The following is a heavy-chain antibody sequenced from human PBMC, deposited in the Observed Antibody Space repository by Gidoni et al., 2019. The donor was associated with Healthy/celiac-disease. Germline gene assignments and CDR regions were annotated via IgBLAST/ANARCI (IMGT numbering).Heavy chain of an antibody. Sequence: EVQLVESGGGLVKPGGSLRLSCAASGFTFSSYSMNWDRQDPGKGLEWVSSISSSSSYIYYADSVKGRFTISRDNAKNSLYLQMNSLRAEDTAVYYCARNDDHYYYYGMDVWGQGTTVTVSS. CDR3: ARNDDHYYYYGMDV. CDR2: ISSSSSYI. J-gene: IGHJ6*02. V-gene: IGHV3-21*01. D-gene: IGHD1-1*01. CDR1: GFTFSSYS.